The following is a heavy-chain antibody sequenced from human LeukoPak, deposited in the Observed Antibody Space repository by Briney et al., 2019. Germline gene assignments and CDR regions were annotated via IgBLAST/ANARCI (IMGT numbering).Heavy chain of an antibody. J-gene: IGHJ6*02. V-gene: IGHV3-15*01. CDR2: IKSKTDGGRT. CDR3: TTESFYYGSGLNYYGMDV. Sequence: GGSLRLSCTASGFTLSNAWMSWVRQAPGKGLEWVGRIKSKTDGGRTGYAAPVKGRFTISRDDSKNTLYLQMNSLKTEDTAVYYCTTESFYYGSGLNYYGMDVWGQGTTVTVSS. D-gene: IGHD3-10*01. CDR1: GFTLSNAW.